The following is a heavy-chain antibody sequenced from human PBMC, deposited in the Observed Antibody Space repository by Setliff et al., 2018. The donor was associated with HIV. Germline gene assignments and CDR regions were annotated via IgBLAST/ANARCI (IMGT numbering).Heavy chain of an antibody. Sequence: SETLSLTCAVYGGSFSGYYWSWIRQSPRKRLEWIGELNDSGSTNYNPSLKSRVTMSLDTSKNQFSLEMTAVTAADTAVYYCVRGWDDKVSTISAPYYYYMDVWGKGTTVTVSS. CDR1: GGSFSGYY. D-gene: IGHD5-12*01. CDR3: VRGWDDKVSTISAPYYYYMDV. CDR2: LNDSGST. V-gene: IGHV4-34*01. J-gene: IGHJ6*03.